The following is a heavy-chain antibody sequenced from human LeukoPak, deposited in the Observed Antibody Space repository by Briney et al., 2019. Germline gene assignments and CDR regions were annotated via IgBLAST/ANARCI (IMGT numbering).Heavy chain of an antibody. CDR3: ARDGPAMVPYFDY. Sequence: VQPGGSQRLSCAASGFTFSSYWMSWVRQAPGKGLEWVANIKQDGSEKYYVDSVKGRFTISRDNAKNSLYLQMNSLRAEDTAVYYCARDGPAMVPYFDYWGQGTLVTVSS. CDR2: IKQDGSEK. CDR1: GFTFSSYW. J-gene: IGHJ4*02. D-gene: IGHD5-18*01. V-gene: IGHV3-7*05.